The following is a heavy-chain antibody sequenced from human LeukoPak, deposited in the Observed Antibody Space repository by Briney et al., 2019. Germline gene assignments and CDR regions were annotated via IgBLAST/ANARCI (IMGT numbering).Heavy chain of an antibody. V-gene: IGHV4-38-2*02. Sequence: SETLSLTCTVSGYSISSGYYWGWIRQPPGKGLEWIGNIYHSGSTYYNPSLKSRVTISVDTSKNQFSLKLSSVTAADTAVYYCARKALNSYGYPYYYYYMDVWGKGTTVTVSS. CDR2: IYHSGST. CDR1: GYSISSGYY. CDR3: ARKALNSYGYPYYYYYMDV. D-gene: IGHD5-18*01. J-gene: IGHJ6*03.